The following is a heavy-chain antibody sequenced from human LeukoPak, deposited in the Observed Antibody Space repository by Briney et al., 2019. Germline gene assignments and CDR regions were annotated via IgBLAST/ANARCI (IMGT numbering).Heavy chain of an antibody. J-gene: IGHJ4*02. CDR3: ARSPGAYCGGDCYPYYFDY. CDR2: IYSGGST. Sequence: PGGALRLSCAASGLTFISNYMSWGRQAPGKGREWVSVIYSGGSTYYADSVKGRFTISRDNSKNTLYLQMNSLSAEDTAVYYCARSPGAYCGGDCYPYYFDYWGQGTLVTVSS. V-gene: IGHV3-53*01. D-gene: IGHD2-21*02. CDR1: GLTFISNY.